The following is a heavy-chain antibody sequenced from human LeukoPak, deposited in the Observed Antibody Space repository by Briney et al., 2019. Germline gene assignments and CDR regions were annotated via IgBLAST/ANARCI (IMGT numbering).Heavy chain of an antibody. J-gene: IGHJ4*02. CDR1: GYTFTNYH. CDR3: ARTTSMTASGSDY. V-gene: IGHV1-8*03. CDR2: INPDTGDK. D-gene: IGHD2-21*02. Sequence: ASVKVSCKASGYTFTNYHINWVRQASGQGLEWMTWINPDTGDKGYARKFQDRVTITTDTSISTAYMELSSLSSEDTAVYFCARTTSMTASGSDYGGQGTLVTVSS.